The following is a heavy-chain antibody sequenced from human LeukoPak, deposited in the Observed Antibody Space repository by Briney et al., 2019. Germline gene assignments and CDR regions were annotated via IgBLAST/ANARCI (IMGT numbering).Heavy chain of an antibody. D-gene: IGHD5-12*01. CDR3: AAEVATGYYFDY. CDR1: VDRFNTKW. V-gene: IGHV5-51*01. CDR2: IYPGDSDA. Sequence: GESLKISCKGSVDRFNTKWIAWVRQMPGKGLEWMGIIYPGDSDARYSPSFQGQVTISVDKSIRTAYLQWSSLKASDTAMYYCAAEVATGYYFDYWGQGTLVTVSS. J-gene: IGHJ4*02.